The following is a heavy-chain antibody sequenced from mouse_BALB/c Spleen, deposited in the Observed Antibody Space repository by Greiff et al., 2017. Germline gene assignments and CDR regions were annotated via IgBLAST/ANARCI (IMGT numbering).Heavy chain of an antibody. V-gene: IGHV5-6-3*01. CDR2: INSNGGST. CDR3: ARSPYGNYGWYFDV. Sequence: EVKLVESGGGLVQPGGSLKLSCAASGFTFSSYGMSWVRQTPDKRLELVATINSNGGSTYYPDSVKGRFTISRDNAKNTLYLQMSSLKSEDTAMYYCARSPYGNYGWYFDVWGAGTTVTVSS. J-gene: IGHJ1*01. D-gene: IGHD2-1*01. CDR1: GFTFSSYG.